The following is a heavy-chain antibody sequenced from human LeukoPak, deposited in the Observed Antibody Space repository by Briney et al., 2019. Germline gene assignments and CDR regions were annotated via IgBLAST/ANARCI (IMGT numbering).Heavy chain of an antibody. J-gene: IGHJ3*02. V-gene: IGHV3-30*18. CDR1: GFTFSSYG. CDR2: ISYDGSNK. Sequence: GGSLRLSCAASGFTFSSYGMHWVRQGPGKGLEWVAVISYDGSNKYYADSVKGRFTISRDNSKNTLYLQMNSLRAEDTAVYYCAKLVDIVVVSDAFDIWGQGTMVTVSS. D-gene: IGHD2-2*03. CDR3: AKLVDIVVVSDAFDI.